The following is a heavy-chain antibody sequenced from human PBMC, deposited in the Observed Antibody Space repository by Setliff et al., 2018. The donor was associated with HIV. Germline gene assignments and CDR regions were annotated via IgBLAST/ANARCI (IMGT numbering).Heavy chain of an antibody. J-gene: IGHJ6*03. Sequence: SETLSLTCAVSGVSIISGGYSWSWLRQPPGKGLEWIGLLYPGGSTSYNPSLKSRVPISADQHKNQFSLNMRSGTAADTAVYYCARSGFFGSGNYYRVLDLGVWGKGTTVTVSS. D-gene: IGHD3-10*01. CDR1: GVSIISGGYS. V-gene: IGHV4-30-2*01. CDR2: LYPGGST. CDR3: ARSGFFGSGNYYRVLDLGV.